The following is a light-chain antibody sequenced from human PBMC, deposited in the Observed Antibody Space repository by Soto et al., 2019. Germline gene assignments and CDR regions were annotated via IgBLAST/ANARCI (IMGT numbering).Light chain of an antibody. V-gene: IGKV1-8*01. CDR2: AAS. Sequence: AIRMTQSPSSFSASTGDRVTITCRASQGISSYLAWYQQKPGKAPKLLIYAASTLQSGVPSRFSGSGSGTDFTLTISFLQSEDFATYSYQQYYSYPLTFGGGTKVEIK. CDR3: QQYYSYPLT. J-gene: IGKJ4*01. CDR1: QGISSY.